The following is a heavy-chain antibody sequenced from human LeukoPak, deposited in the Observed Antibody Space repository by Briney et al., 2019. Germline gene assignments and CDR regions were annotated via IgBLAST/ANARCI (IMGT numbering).Heavy chain of an antibody. D-gene: IGHD3-10*01. Sequence: PSETLSLTCAVYGGSFSGYYWSWIRQSPGKGLEWIGEISASENTNYNPTLKSRVTVSVDTSKNQFSLKVRSVTAADTAVYYCARSVQVNYVGFFGDDNYYYHMDSWSKGTPVIVSS. J-gene: IGHJ6*03. CDR1: GGSFSGYY. CDR2: ISASENT. CDR3: ARSVQVNYVGFFGDDNYYYHMDS. V-gene: IGHV4-34*01.